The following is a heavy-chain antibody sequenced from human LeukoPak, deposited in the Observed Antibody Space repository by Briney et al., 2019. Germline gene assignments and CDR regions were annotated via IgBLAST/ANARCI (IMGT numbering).Heavy chain of an antibody. CDR1: GYSFTSYW. Sequence: GESLKISCKGSGYSFTSYWIGWVRQMPGKGLEWMGIIYPGDSDTRYSPSFQGQVAISADKSISTAYLQWSSLKASDTAMYYCARPSSAMEWFDAFDIWGQGTMVTVSS. CDR2: IYPGDSDT. V-gene: IGHV5-51*01. D-gene: IGHD3-3*01. J-gene: IGHJ3*02. CDR3: ARPSSAMEWFDAFDI.